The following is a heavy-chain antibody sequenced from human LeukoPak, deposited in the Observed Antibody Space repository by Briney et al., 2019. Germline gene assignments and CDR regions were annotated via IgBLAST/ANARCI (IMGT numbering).Heavy chain of an antibody. Sequence: ASVTVSCTASGGTFSSYAISWVRQAPGQGLEWMGRIIPILGIANYAQKFQGRGTITADKSTSTAYMELRSLRSEDTAVYYCASQDNCSGGSCYSDWFDPWGQGTLVTVSS. CDR1: GGTFSSYA. CDR2: IIPILGIA. CDR3: ASQDNCSGGSCYSDWFDP. V-gene: IGHV1-69*10. D-gene: IGHD2-15*01. J-gene: IGHJ5*02.